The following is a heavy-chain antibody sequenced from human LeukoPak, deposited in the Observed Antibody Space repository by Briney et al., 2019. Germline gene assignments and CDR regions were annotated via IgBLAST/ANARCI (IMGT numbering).Heavy chain of an antibody. Sequence: GGSLRLSCAASGFTVSSNYMSWVRQAPGKGLEWVSVIYSDGSTYYADSVKGRFTISRDNSKNTLYLQMNSLRAEDTAVYYCASEVTTGPVDYWGQGTLVTVSS. D-gene: IGHD4-17*01. V-gene: IGHV3-66*01. J-gene: IGHJ4*02. CDR1: GFTVSSNY. CDR3: ASEVTTGPVDY. CDR2: IYSDGST.